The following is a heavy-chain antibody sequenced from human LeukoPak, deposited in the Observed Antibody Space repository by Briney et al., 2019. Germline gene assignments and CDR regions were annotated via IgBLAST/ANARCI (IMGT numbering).Heavy chain of an antibody. J-gene: IGHJ4*02. Sequence: GGSLRLSCAASGFTFSSYSMNWVRQAPGKGLEWVSYISSSSSTIYYADSVKGRFTISRDNAKNSLYLQMNSLRAEDTAVYYCARGGYSYGYNENIDYWGQGTLVTVSS. CDR2: ISSSSSTI. V-gene: IGHV3-48*01. D-gene: IGHD5-18*01. CDR1: GFTFSSYS. CDR3: ARGGYSYGYNENIDY.